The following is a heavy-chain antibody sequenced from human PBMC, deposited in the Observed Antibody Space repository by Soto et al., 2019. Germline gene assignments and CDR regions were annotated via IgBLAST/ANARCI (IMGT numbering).Heavy chain of an antibody. D-gene: IGHD3-10*01. CDR3: ARSEGGSD. CDR1: GFTCSSYA. CDR2: ISYDGSNK. J-gene: IGHJ4*02. Sequence: QVQLVESGGGVVQPGRSLRLSCAASGFTCSSYAMHWVRQAPGKGLEWVAVISYDGSNKYYADSVKGRFTISRDNSKNTLYLQMNSLRAEDSAVYYCARSEGGSDWGQGTLVTVSS. V-gene: IGHV3-30-3*01.